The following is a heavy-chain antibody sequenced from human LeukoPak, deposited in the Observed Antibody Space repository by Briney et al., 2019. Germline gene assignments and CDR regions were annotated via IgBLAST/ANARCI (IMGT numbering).Heavy chain of an antibody. Sequence: PGGSLRLSCAASRFTFSTYAVTWVRQAPGKGLEWVSAITDNGGSTWYADSVKGRFTISRDNSKNTLYLQMNSLRAEDTAVYYCAKDQYYYDSSGYRQPNDAFDIWGQGTMVTVSS. CDR2: ITDNGGST. V-gene: IGHV3-23*01. D-gene: IGHD3-22*01. J-gene: IGHJ3*02. CDR1: RFTFSTYA. CDR3: AKDQYYYDSSGYRQPNDAFDI.